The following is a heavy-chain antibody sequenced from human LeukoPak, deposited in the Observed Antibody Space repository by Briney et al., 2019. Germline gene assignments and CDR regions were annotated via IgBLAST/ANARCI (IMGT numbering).Heavy chain of an antibody. V-gene: IGHV3-7*01. CDR3: AKVSPGYDSSGKARGDFDY. CDR2: IKQDGSEK. J-gene: IGHJ4*02. Sequence: PGGSLRLSCAASGFTFSNYWMSWVRQAPGKGLEWVANIKQDGSEKYYVDSVKGRFTISRDNAKNSLYLQMNSLRAEDSAVYYCAKVSPGYDSSGKARGDFDYWGQGTLVTVSS. CDR1: GFTFSNYW. D-gene: IGHD3-22*01.